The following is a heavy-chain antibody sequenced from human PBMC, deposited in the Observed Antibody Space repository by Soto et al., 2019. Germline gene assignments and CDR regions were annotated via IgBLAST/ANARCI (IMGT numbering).Heavy chain of an antibody. CDR1: GYTFTSYS. D-gene: IGHD3-10*01. CDR2: IHGNDGST. J-gene: IGHJ4*02. CDR3: ARPMNYNDYLDY. Sequence: ASVKVSCKASGYTFTSYSMHWVRQAPGQRLEWMGWIHGNDGSTRYSQNFQGRVTFTRDTSASTDYMELGSLRSEDTAVYYCARPMNYNDYLDYWGQGTLVTVSS. V-gene: IGHV1-3*01.